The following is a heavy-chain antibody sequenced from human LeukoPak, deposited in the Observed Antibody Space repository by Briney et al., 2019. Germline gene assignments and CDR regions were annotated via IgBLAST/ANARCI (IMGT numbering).Heavy chain of an antibody. CDR3: ARHGTISSESYFDY. Sequence: SETLSLTCSVSGGSVSSYYWSWIRQSPGKGLEWIGYIHNSGRTNYNPSLKSRVTGFVDTSKNQVSLRLSSVTAPDTAVYYCARHGTISSESYFDYWGQGALVTVSS. CDR1: GGSVSSYY. J-gene: IGHJ4*02. V-gene: IGHV4-59*08. CDR2: IHNSGRT. D-gene: IGHD1-14*01.